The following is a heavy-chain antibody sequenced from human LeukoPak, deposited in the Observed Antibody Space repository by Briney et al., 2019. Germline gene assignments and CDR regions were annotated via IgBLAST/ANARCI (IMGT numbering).Heavy chain of an antibody. CDR1: GFTFSSYA. V-gene: IGHV3-30*01. D-gene: IGHD5-12*01. CDR3: ARYYSGYDDY. J-gene: IGHJ4*02. Sequence: GGSLRLSCAASGFTFSSYAMHWVRQAPGKGLEWVAVISYDGSNKYYADSVKGRFTISRDNSKNTLYLQMNSLRAEDTAVYYCARYYSGYDDYWGQGTLVTVSS. CDR2: ISYDGSNK.